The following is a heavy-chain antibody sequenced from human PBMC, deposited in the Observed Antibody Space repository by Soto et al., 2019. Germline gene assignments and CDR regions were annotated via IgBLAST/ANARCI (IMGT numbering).Heavy chain of an antibody. CDR3: ARVGGDDFGDSGGFDY. CDR1: GGSIRDYF. Sequence: SETLSLTCTVSGGSIRDYFWTWIRQPPGKGLEWIGYIYYSGRTNYNPSLKSRVSISVDTSKNHFSLQLRSVTAADTAVYYCARVGGDDFGDSGGFDYWGQRTLVTVS. V-gene: IGHV4-59*01. J-gene: IGHJ4*02. CDR2: IYYSGRT. D-gene: IGHD4-17*01.